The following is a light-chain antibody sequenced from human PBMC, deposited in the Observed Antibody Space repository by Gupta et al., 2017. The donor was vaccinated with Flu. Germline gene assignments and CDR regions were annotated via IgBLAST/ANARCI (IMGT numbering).Light chain of an antibody. CDR2: TTS. Sequence: GERVIIACRASQGVDKYLAWYQQKPGEAPNLLIYTTSTLQSGVPSRFSGSGSGPDFTLTITNLQPEDSATYYCQQANSFPITFGQGTRLEIK. J-gene: IGKJ5*01. V-gene: IGKV1-12*01. CDR3: QQANSFPIT. CDR1: QGVDKY.